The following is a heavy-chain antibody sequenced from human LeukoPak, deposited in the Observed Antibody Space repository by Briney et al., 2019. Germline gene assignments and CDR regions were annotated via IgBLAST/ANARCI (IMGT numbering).Heavy chain of an antibody. CDR1: VGSISSYY. V-gene: IGHV4-59*01. Sequence: SETLSLTCTVSVGSISSYYWSSIRQPPGKGREGIGYIYYSGSTNYNPSLQSRVTISVARSTTQLCLKLSSVTAADTAVYYCARAVYYYDSSGSVDAFDIWGQGTMVTVSS. CDR2: IYYSGST. CDR3: ARAVYYYDSSGSVDAFDI. D-gene: IGHD3-22*01. J-gene: IGHJ3*02.